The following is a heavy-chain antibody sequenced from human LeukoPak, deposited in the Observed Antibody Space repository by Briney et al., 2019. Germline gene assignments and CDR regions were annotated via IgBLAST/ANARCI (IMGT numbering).Heavy chain of an antibody. CDR3: AKSSTYYDILTGYLGHYFDY. J-gene: IGHJ4*02. CDR2: ISGSGGST. D-gene: IGHD3-9*01. Sequence: GGSLRLSCAASGFTFSDYAMSWVRQAPGKGLEWVSAISGSGGSTYYADSVKGRFTISRDNSKNTLYLQMNSLRAEDTAVYYCAKSSTYYDILTGYLGHYFDYWGQGTLVTVSS. CDR1: GFTFSDYA. V-gene: IGHV3-23*01.